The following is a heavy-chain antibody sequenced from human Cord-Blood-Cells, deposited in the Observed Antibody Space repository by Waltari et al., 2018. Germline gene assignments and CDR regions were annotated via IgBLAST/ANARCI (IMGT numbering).Heavy chain of an antibody. CDR2: ISYDGSNK. CDR3: ASGEYYGGRDAFDI. CDR1: GFTFSSYA. D-gene: IGHD4-17*01. Sequence: QVQLVESGGGVVQPGRSLRLSCAASGFTFSSYAMHWLRQAPGKGLEWVAVISYDGSNKYYADSVKGRFTISRDNSKNTLYLQMNSLRAEDTAVYYCASGEYYGGRDAFDIWGQGTMVTVSS. V-gene: IGHV3-30*01. J-gene: IGHJ3*02.